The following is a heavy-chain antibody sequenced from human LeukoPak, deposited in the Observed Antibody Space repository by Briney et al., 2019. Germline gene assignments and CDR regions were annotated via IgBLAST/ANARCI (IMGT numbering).Heavy chain of an antibody. CDR2: INHSGST. CDR3: ARGPTMVRGVIRCYYHMDA. CDR1: GGSFSGSY. Sequence: SETLSLTCTVNGGSFSGSYWSWIRQSPGRGLEWIGEINHSGSTNYNPSLKSRVSISIGTSKNQFSLKLTSVTAADTAMYYCARGPTMVRGVIRCYYHMDAWGKGTTVTVSS. V-gene: IGHV4-34*01. J-gene: IGHJ6*03. D-gene: IGHD3-10*01.